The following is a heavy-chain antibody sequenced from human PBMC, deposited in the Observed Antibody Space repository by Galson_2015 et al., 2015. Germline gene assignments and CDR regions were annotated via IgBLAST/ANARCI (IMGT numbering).Heavy chain of an antibody. J-gene: IGHJ6*02. CDR3: AREITPVTTDYYYYGMDV. CDR2: IWYDGSNK. CDR1: GFTFSSYR. Sequence: SLRLSCAASGFTFSSYRMNWVRQAPGKGLEWVAVIWYDGSNKYYADSVKGRFTISRDNSKNTLYLQMNSLRAEDTAVYYCAREITPVTTDYYYYGMDVWGQGTTVTVSS. D-gene: IGHD4-17*01. V-gene: IGHV3-33*08.